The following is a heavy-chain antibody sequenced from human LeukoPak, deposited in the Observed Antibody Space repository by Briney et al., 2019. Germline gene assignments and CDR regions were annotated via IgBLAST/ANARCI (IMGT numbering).Heavy chain of an antibody. D-gene: IGHD3/OR15-3a*01. CDR2: IKVDGSEK. V-gene: IGHV3-7*01. CDR3: ARAQWTAFDYYYYMDV. Sequence: GGSLRLSCTAYGFTFSTYGTHWVRQAPGKGLEWMANIKVDGSEKYYVDAVKGRFTISRDNAKDSLYLQMNGLRAEDTAIYYCARAQWTAFDYYYYMDVWGKASTVTVSS. CDR1: GFTFSTYG. J-gene: IGHJ6*03.